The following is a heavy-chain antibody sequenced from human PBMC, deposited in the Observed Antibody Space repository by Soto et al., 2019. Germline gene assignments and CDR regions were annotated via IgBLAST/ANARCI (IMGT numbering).Heavy chain of an antibody. V-gene: IGHV4-59*08. J-gene: IGHJ4*02. CDR3: ARTSSSWYFYSFDS. D-gene: IGHD6-13*01. CDR2: VYYSGST. CDR1: GGSITSYY. Sequence: SETLSLTCTVSGGSITSYYWSWIRQPPGKGLEWIGYVYYSGSTKYNPSLKSRVTISVDTSKHQFSLKLSSVTAADTAVYYCARTSSSWYFYSFDSWGQGTLVTVSS.